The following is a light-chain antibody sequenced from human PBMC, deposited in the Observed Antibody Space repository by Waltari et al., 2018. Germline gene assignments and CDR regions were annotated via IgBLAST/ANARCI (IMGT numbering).Light chain of an antibody. Sequence: EIVLTQSPATLSLSPGERATLSCRASHSVNWYLAWYQQRPGQAPRLLIYDASNRATCIPARFSGSGSETDFTLTISSLQPADSAVYYCQQRRNWPLTFGGGTKVEIK. CDR1: HSVNWY. J-gene: IGKJ4*01. CDR3: QQRRNWPLT. V-gene: IGKV3-11*01. CDR2: DAS.